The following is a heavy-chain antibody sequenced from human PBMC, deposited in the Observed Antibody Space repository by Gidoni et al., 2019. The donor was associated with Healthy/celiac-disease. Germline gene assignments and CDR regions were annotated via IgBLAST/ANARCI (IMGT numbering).Heavy chain of an antibody. D-gene: IGHD3-10*01. V-gene: IGHV4-34*01. CDR1: GGSFSGYY. J-gene: IGHJ4*02. Sequence: QVQLQQWGAGLLKPSETLSLTCAVYGGSFSGYYWSWIRQPPGKGPEWIGEINHSGSTNYNPSLKSRVTISVDTSKNQFSLKLSSVTAADTAVYYCASWSGGSGSYSLNWGQGTLVTVSS. CDR2: INHSGST. CDR3: ASWSGGSGSYSLN.